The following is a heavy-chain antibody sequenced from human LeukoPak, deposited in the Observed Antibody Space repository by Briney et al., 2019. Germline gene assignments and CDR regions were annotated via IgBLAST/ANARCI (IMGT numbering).Heavy chain of an antibody. CDR2: IYYIGST. CDR3: ARLTYNWNSIDC. CDR1: GDSISSGSYY. Sequence: PSETLSLTCSVSGDSISSGSYYWGWIRQPPGRGLEWIGIIYYIGSTYYNPSLKSRVTISVDTSKNQFSLKLSSVTAADTAVYYCARLTYNWNSIDCWGQGTLVTVSS. V-gene: IGHV4-39*01. D-gene: IGHD1-7*01. J-gene: IGHJ4*02.